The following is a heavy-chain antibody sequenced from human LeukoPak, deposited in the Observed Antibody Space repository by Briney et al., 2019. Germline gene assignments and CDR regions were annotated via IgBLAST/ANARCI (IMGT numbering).Heavy chain of an antibody. D-gene: IGHD3-22*01. Sequence: GGSLRLSCAASGFTFSNYWMHWVRQAPGKGLVWVSRINSDVITTSYADSVKGRFTISRDNAKNTLNKQMNSLRAEDMAVYYCARDLGQYYDTSDNWFDPWGQGTLVTVSS. CDR1: GFTFSNYW. V-gene: IGHV3-74*01. CDR3: ARDLGQYYDTSDNWFDP. CDR2: INSDVITT. J-gene: IGHJ5*02.